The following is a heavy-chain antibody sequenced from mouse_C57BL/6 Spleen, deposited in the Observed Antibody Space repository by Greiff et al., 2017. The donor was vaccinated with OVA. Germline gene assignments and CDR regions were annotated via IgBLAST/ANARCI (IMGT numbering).Heavy chain of an antibody. V-gene: IGHV5-9*01. CDR1: GFTFSSYT. CDR3: ARHDYDGGFAY. J-gene: IGHJ3*01. D-gene: IGHD2-4*01. CDR2: ISGGGGNT. Sequence: EVQGVESGGGLVKPGGSLKLSCAASGFTFSSYTMSWVRQTPEKRLEWVATISGGGGNTYYPDSVKGRFTISRDNAKNTLYLQMSSLRSEDTALYYCARHDYDGGFAYWGQGTLVTVSA.